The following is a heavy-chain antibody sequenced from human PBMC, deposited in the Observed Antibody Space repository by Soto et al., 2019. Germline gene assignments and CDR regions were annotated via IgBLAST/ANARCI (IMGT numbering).Heavy chain of an antibody. V-gene: IGHV1-69*12. D-gene: IGHD5-12*01. J-gene: IGHJ4*02. CDR3: ARAGGGYNLEAAQFDY. Sequence: QVQLVQSGAEVKKPGSSVKVSCKASGGTFSSYAISWVRQAPGQGLEWMGGIIPIFGTANYAQKFQGRVTSTADEATSTAYMELSSLRSEDTAVYYCARAGGGYNLEAAQFDYWGQGTLVTVSS. CDR2: IIPIFGTA. CDR1: GGTFSSYA.